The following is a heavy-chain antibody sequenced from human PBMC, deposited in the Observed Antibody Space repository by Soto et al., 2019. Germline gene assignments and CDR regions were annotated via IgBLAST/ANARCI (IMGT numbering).Heavy chain of an antibody. Sequence: PSETLSLTCTVSGGSVSSGSYYWSWIRQPPGKGLEWIGYIYYSGSTNYNPSLKSRVTISVDTSKNQFSLKLSSVTAADTAVYYRASPIAAAGYFDYWGQGTLVTVSS. J-gene: IGHJ4*02. D-gene: IGHD6-13*01. CDR3: ASPIAAAGYFDY. CDR1: GGSVSSGSYY. V-gene: IGHV4-61*01. CDR2: IYYSGST.